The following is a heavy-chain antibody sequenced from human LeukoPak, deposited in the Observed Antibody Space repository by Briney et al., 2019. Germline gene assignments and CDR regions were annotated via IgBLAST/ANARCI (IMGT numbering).Heavy chain of an antibody. CDR1: GFSFGSYG. CDR3: AKVIGQWLVGPDFDY. J-gene: IGHJ4*02. V-gene: IGHV3-48*04. D-gene: IGHD6-19*01. Sequence: GKSLRLSCAASGFSFGSYGLSWVRQAPGMGLQWVAFISGHTGTTRYADSVEGRFTISRDNAKNSLYLQMNSLRAEDTAVYYCAKVIGQWLVGPDFDYWGQGTLVTVSS. CDR2: ISGHTGTT.